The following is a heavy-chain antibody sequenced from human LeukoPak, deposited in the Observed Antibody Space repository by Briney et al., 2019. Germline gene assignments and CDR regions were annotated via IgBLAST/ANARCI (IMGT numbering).Heavy chain of an antibody. Sequence: PGGSLRLSCSASGFTFSNVWMTWVSQAPRKGLEWVGRIRPITDGGTTDYAAPVRRRFTISRDDSKNTLYLQMNSLKTEDTAVYYCTSRLNYWGQGTLVTVSS. CDR3: TSRLNY. CDR2: IRPITDGGTT. J-gene: IGHJ4*02. CDR1: GFTFSNVW. V-gene: IGHV3-15*01.